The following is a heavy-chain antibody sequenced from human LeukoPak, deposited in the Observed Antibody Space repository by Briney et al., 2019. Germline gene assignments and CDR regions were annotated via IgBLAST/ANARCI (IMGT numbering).Heavy chain of an antibody. CDR1: GFTFSGYG. J-gene: IGHJ3*02. CDR2: ISYDGSNK. D-gene: IGHD3-10*02. V-gene: IGHV3-30*18. Sequence: GGSLRLSCAASGFTFSGYGMHWVRQAPGKGLEWVAVISYDGSNKYYADSVKGRFTISRDNSKNTLYLQMNSLRAEDTAVYYCAKAGTMLAFDIWGQGTMVTVSS. CDR3: AKAGTMLAFDI.